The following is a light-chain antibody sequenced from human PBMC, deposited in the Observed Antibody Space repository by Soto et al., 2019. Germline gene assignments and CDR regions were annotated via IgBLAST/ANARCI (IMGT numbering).Light chain of an antibody. CDR3: QKYNIAPLFT. J-gene: IGKJ3*01. CDR1: QGISNY. CDR2: AAS. V-gene: IGKV1-27*01. Sequence: DIQMTQSPSSLSASVGDRVTITCRASQGISNYLSCYQQKPGKVPKLLIYAASTLQSGVPSRFSGSGSGTDFTLTISSLQPEDVATYYCQKYNIAPLFTFGPGTKVDIK.